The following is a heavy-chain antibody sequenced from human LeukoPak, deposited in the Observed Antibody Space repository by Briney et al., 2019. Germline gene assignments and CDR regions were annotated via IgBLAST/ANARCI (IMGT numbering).Heavy chain of an antibody. CDR1: GGSISSSSYY. J-gene: IGHJ4*02. CDR2: MYYSGST. CDR3: ARVAHPSRNGYYLGY. D-gene: IGHD5-12*01. V-gene: IGHV4-39*07. Sequence: SETLSLTCTVSGGSISSSSYYWGWIRQPPGKGLEWIGSMYYSGSTNYNPSLKSRITISVDTSKNQFSLKATSVTAADTALYYCARVAHPSRNGYYLGYWGQGTLVTISS.